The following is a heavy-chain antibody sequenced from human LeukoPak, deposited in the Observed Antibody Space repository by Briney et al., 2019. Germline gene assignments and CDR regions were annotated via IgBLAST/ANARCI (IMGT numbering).Heavy chain of an antibody. V-gene: IGHV4-39*01. J-gene: IGHJ4*02. Sequence: SETLSLTCTVSSGSISSSSYYWGWIRQPPGKGLEWIGSIYYSGSTYYNPSLKSRVTISVDTSKNQFSLKLSSVTAADTAVYYCARVTMVRGAPLDYWGQGTLVTVSS. CDR2: IYYSGST. D-gene: IGHD3-10*01. CDR3: ARVTMVRGAPLDY. CDR1: SGSISSSSYY.